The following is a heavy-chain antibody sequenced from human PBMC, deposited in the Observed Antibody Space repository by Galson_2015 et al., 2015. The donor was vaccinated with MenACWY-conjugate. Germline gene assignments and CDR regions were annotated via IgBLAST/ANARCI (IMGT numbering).Heavy chain of an antibody. CDR3: AKEIEEIGSPLSDS. J-gene: IGHJ4*02. Sequence: SLRLSCAASGFTFSSYAMSWVRQTPGEGLEWVSGIRGSGTSTFYADSVKGRFTISRDNSKNTLYLQMNSLRAEDTGVYYCAKEIEEIGSPLSDSWGQGTLVTVSS. CDR2: IRGSGTST. D-gene: IGHD2-15*01. CDR1: GFTFSSYA. V-gene: IGHV3-23*01.